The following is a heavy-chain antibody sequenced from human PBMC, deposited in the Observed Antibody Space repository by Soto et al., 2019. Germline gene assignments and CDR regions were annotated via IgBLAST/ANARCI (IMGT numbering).Heavy chain of an antibody. V-gene: IGHV1-24*01. D-gene: IGHD3-9*01. J-gene: IGHJ4*02. CDR2: FDPEDGET. CDR3: ETGVLLQYLETELAGRYNDFEY. Sequence: ASVKVSCKVSGYTLTELSMHWVRQAPGKGLEWMGGFDPEDGETIYAQKFQGRVTMTEDTSTDTAYMELSSLRSEDTAVYYCETGVLLQYLETELAGRYNDFEYWGQGTLVTVSP. CDR1: GYTLTELS.